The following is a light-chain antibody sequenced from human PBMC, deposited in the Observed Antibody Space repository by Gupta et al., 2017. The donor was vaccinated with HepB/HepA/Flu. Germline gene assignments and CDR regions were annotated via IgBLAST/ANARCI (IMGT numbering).Light chain of an antibody. CDR1: SVGSER. CDR2: EDS. CDR3: QVWYTTSGV. J-gene: IGLJ3*02. V-gene: IGLV3-21*03. Sequence: SSVLTPPPPVSVAPVKTARIICKGDSVGSERVHWYQQKPGQAPVLVVYEDSERPAGFPERFSGSNSGNTATLIISRVEAGDEADYHCQVWYTTSGVFGGGTRLTVL.